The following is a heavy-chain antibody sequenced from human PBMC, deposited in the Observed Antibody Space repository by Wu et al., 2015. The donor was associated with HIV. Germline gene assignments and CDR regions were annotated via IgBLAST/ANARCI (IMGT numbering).Heavy chain of an antibody. J-gene: IGHJ6*03. CDR1: GFTFTSFG. CDR2: INPNNDGT. D-gene: IGHD5-18*01. V-gene: IGHV1-2*02. CDR3: ARAPYSLLYFYMDV. Sequence: QVQLVQSGPEVKKPGASVKVSCKASGFTFTSFGISWLRRAPGQGLEWMGWINPNNDGTNYAQKFQGRVTMTRDTSISTAYMELSGLRSDDTAVYYCARAPYSLLYFYMDVWGRGTTVTVSS.